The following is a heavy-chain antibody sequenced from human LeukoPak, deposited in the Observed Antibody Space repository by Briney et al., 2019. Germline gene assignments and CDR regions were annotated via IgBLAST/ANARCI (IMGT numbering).Heavy chain of an antibody. CDR3: ARESYGDY. J-gene: IGHJ4*02. V-gene: IGHV3-53*01. Sequence: SGGSLRLSCAASGFTGSSNYMSGGRPAPGKGLEWVSVIYNSGSTYYADSVKGRFTISRDNSKNTLYLQMNSLRAEDTAVYYCARESYGDYWGQGTLVTVSS. D-gene: IGHD1-26*01. CDR2: IYNSGST. CDR1: GFTGSSNY.